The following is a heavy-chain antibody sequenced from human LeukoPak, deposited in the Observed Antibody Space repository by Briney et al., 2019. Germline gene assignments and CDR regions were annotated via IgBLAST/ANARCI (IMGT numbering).Heavy chain of an antibody. D-gene: IGHD4-17*01. CDR2: IYYSGTT. CDR3: AREDPQTTVPEGMDV. J-gene: IGHJ6*02. V-gene: IGHV4-61*08. Sequence: PSETLSLTCTVSGGSHSKNGGYWGWIRQSPGKGLEWIGYIYYSGTTNYNPSLKSRVTISVDTSRNQFSLQLRSVTAADTAVYYCAREDPQTTVPEGMDVWGQGTTVIVSS. CDR1: GGSHSKNGGY.